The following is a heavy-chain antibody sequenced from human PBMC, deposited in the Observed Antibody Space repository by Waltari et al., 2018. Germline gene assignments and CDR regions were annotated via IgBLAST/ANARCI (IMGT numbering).Heavy chain of an antibody. V-gene: IGHV3-53*01. CDR3: TRHNYYGSGSYYFDY. D-gene: IGHD3-10*01. J-gene: IGHJ4*02. CDR1: GFTVSTKY. Sequence: EVQLVESGGGLIQPGGSLRLSCAASGFTVSTKYMSWVRQAPGKGLSGVSVMLGGGNTYDADSVKGQFTIAGDNCENTLSLQMSSLRADDTAAYYCTRHNYYGSGSYYFDYWGQGTLVTVSS. CDR2: MLGGGNT.